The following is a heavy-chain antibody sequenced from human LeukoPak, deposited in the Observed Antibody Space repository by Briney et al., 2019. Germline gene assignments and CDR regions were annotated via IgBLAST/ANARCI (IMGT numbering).Heavy chain of an antibody. Sequence: ASVKVSCKASGYTFTGYYMHWVRQATGQGLEWMGWMNPNSGNTGYAQKFQGRVTITRNTSISTAYMELSSLRSEDTAVYYCATGDDSPDYWGQGTLVTVSS. CDR2: MNPNSGNT. CDR3: ATGDDSPDY. V-gene: IGHV1-8*03. D-gene: IGHD3-22*01. CDR1: GYTFTGYY. J-gene: IGHJ4*02.